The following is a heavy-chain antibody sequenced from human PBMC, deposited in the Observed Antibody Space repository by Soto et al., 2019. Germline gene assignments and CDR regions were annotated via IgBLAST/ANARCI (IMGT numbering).Heavy chain of an antibody. Sequence: ASVKVSCKASGYTFTSYAMHWVRQAPGQRLEWMGWINAGNGNTKYSQKFQGRVTITRDTSASTAYMELSSLRSEDTAVYYCARKMTTVTTYWFDPWGQGTLVTXSS. CDR1: GYTFTSYA. V-gene: IGHV1-3*01. CDR3: ARKMTTVTTYWFDP. CDR2: INAGNGNT. D-gene: IGHD4-4*01. J-gene: IGHJ5*02.